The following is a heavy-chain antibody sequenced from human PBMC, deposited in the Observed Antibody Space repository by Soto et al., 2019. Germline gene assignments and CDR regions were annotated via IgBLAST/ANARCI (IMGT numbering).Heavy chain of an antibody. Sequence: EVQLVESGGGLVQPGGSLRLSCAASGFIFRTYWMHWIRQVPGKGLVWVSRINSDGTTTSYADSVKGRFTISRDNAKNTLYLQMNSLRAEDTAVYYCVRDLADWGQGTLVTVSS. CDR1: GFIFRTYW. CDR2: INSDGTTT. J-gene: IGHJ4*02. D-gene: IGHD3-3*02. CDR3: VRDLAD. V-gene: IGHV3-74*01.